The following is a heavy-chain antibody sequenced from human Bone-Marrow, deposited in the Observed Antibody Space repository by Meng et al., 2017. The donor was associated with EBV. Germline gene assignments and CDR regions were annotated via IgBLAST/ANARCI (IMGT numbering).Heavy chain of an antibody. V-gene: IGHV1-8*01. J-gene: IGHJ2*01. CDR2: MNPNSGNT. D-gene: IGHD6-13*01. CDR3: ARPGSSWYPYWYFDL. Sequence: GLRVQSGAEGKKPGASVKVSCKASGYTFTSYDINWVRQATGQGLEWMGWMNPNSGNTGYAQKFQGRVTMTRNTSISTAYMELSSLRSEDTAVYYCARPGSSWYPYWYFDLWGRGTLVTVSS. CDR1: GYTFTSYD.